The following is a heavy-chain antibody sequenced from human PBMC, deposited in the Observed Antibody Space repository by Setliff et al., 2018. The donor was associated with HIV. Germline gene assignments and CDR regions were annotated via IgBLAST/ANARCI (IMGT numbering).Heavy chain of an antibody. J-gene: IGHJ4*02. CDR1: GGSFTSFA. CDR2: IMSILRIA. V-gene: IGHV1-69*10. D-gene: IGHD2-15*01. CDR3: AKELSYCSGGNCYFDS. Sequence: ASVKVSCKASGGSFTSFAISWVRQAPGQGLEWMGGIMSILRIANYAQKFQGRVTITADKSTRTAYMELSSLRSEDTAVYYCAKELSYCSGGNCYFDSWGQGTLVTVSS.